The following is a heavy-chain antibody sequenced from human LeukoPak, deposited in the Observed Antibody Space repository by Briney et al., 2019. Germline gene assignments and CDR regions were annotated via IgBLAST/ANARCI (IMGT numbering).Heavy chain of an antibody. CDR1: GGSISSYY. J-gene: IGHJ3*02. D-gene: IGHD3-16*01. V-gene: IGHV4-59*01. CDR2: IYYSGST. Sequence: SETLSLTCTVSGGSISSYYWSWIRQPPGKGLEWIGYIYYSGSTNYNPSLKSRVTISVDTSKNQFSLKLSSVAAADTAVYYCARDQAYPDAFDIWGQGTMVTVSS. CDR3: ARDQAYPDAFDI.